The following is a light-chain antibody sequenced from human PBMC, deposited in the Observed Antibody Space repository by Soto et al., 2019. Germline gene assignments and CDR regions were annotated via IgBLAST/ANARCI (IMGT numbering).Light chain of an antibody. V-gene: IGLV2-11*01. J-gene: IGLJ1*01. CDR3: CSYVGSYSYV. CDR2: EVS. Sequence: QSALTQPRSVSGSPGQSVTVSCIGTSSDVGDYNSVSWYQQHPGKAPKLMIYEVSKRPSGVPDRFSGSKSGNTASLTISGLQAEDEADYYCCSYVGSYSYVFGIGTKLTVL. CDR1: SSDVGDYNS.